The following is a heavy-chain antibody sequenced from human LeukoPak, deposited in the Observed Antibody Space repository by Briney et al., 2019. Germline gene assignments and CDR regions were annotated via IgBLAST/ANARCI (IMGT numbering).Heavy chain of an antibody. J-gene: IGHJ4*02. D-gene: IGHD2-15*01. CDR1: GGTFSSYG. Sequence: VASVKVSCKASGGTFSSYGISWVRQAPGHGLEWMGGIIPIFGTANYAQKFQGRVTITADESTSTAYMELSSLRSEDTAVYYCAKDGPEDIVVVVAIYFDYWGQGTLVTVSS. V-gene: IGHV1-69*13. CDR2: IIPIFGTA. CDR3: AKDGPEDIVVVVAIYFDY.